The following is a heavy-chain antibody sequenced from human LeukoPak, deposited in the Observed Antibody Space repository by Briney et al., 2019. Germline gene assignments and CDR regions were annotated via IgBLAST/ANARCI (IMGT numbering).Heavy chain of an antibody. J-gene: IGHJ3*02. CDR3: ARDLHCRSTTCYTHGAFDI. CDR2: IYSGGST. V-gene: IGHV3-53*01. D-gene: IGHD2-2*01. CDR1: GFTVSSNY. Sequence: GGSPRLSCAASGFTVSSNYMNWVRQAPGKGLEWVSVIYSGGSTNYADSVKGRFTISRDNSKNTLYLQMDSLRAEDTAVYYCARDLHCRSTTCYTHGAFDIWGQGTMVTVSS.